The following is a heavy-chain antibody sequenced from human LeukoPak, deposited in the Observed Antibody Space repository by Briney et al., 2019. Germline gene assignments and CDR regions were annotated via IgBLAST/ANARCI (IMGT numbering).Heavy chain of an antibody. CDR1: HYSISSDYY. D-gene: IGHD3-22*01. Sequence: SETLSLTCTVSHYSISSDYYWGWIRQPPGKGLEWIGSIYHSGSTYYNPSLKSRVTISVDTSKNQFSLKLTSVTAADTAVYYCARSSGYMSYWGQGTLVTVSS. J-gene: IGHJ4*02. CDR3: ARSSGYMSY. CDR2: IYHSGST. V-gene: IGHV4-38-2*02.